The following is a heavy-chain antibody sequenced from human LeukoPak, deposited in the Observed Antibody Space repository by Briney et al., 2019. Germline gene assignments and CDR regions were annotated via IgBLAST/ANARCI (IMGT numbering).Heavy chain of an antibody. CDR3: AKIGLYSSSWYYPI. J-gene: IGHJ3*02. V-gene: IGHV3-23*01. CDR1: GFTFEASA. CDR2: ISGSGGST. Sequence: GGSLRLSCAASGFTFEASAMSWVRQAPGKGLEWVSAISGSGGSTYYADSVKGRFTISRDNSKNTLYLQMNSLRAEDTAVYYCAKIGLYSSSWYYPIWGQGTMVTVSS. D-gene: IGHD6-13*01.